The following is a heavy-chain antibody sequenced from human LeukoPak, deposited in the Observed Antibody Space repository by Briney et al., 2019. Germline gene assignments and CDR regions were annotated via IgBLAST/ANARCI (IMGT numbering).Heavy chain of an antibody. CDR2: IYPGDSDT. CDR1: GYIFTSYW. Sequence: GESLKISCTGSGYIFTSYWIGWVRQMPGKGLEWMGIIYPGDSDTRYSPSFQGQVTISADKSISTAYLQWSSLKASDTAMYYCARLRMATRGPYYFDYWGQGTLVTVSS. J-gene: IGHJ4*02. V-gene: IGHV5-51*03. CDR3: ARLRMATRGPYYFDY. D-gene: IGHD5-24*01.